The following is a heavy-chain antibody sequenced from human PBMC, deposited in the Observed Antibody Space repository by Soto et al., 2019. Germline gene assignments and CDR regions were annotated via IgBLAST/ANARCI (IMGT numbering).Heavy chain of an antibody. CDR3: ARGGWGAYYLDT. J-gene: IGHJ4*02. Sequence: EVQLVESGGGLVQPGGSLRLSCAASGFNFRNYWMHWVRQAPGKGLVWVSRIKYDESSTDYADSVYGRFIISRDNAKNTEYMQMNSLRSEDKDVDYFARGGWGAYYLDTWGQGTLVTVSS. V-gene: IGHV3-74*01. CDR1: GFNFRNYW. CDR2: IKYDESST. D-gene: IGHD1-26*01.